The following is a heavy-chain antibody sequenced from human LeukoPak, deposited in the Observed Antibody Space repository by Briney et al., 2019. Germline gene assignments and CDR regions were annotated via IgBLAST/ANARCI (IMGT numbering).Heavy chain of an antibody. V-gene: IGHV4-39*07. CDR3: ARAENRDGYAIDY. Sequence: SETLSLTCTVSGGSISSSSYYWGWIRQPPGKGLEWIGSIYYSGSTYYNPSLKSRVTISVDRSKNQFSLKLSSVTAADTAVYYCARAENRDGYAIDYWGQGTLVTVSS. J-gene: IGHJ4*02. D-gene: IGHD5-24*01. CDR1: GGSISSSSYY. CDR2: IYYSGST.